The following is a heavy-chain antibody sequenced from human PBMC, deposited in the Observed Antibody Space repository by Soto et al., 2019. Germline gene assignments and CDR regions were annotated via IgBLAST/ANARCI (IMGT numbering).Heavy chain of an antibody. CDR2: ISFDGNNI. D-gene: IGHD2-2*01. Sequence: QVQLVGSGGGVVQPGRSLRLSCAASGFTFSSFGMHWVRQVPGKGLEWVAVISFDGNNIYYADSVKGRFSISRDNSRNTLYLQMNTLRTEDTAVYYCAKDRIVVVPAATMGFDPWGQGTLVTVSS. V-gene: IGHV3-30*18. CDR3: AKDRIVVVPAATMGFDP. J-gene: IGHJ5*02. CDR1: GFTFSSFG.